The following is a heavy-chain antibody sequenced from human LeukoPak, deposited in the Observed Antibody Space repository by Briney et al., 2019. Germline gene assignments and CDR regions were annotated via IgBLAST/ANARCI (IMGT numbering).Heavy chain of an antibody. Sequence: PGGSLRLSCAASGFTFSEHYMSWIRQAPGKGLEWLSDICSGNIYTKYADSVKGRFTISRDNAENLLYLQMNSLRAEDTAVYYCARGRSGYGGYDYFEYWGEGTLVTVSS. J-gene: IGHJ4*02. CDR2: ICSGNIYT. V-gene: IGHV3-11*05. D-gene: IGHD5-12*01. CDR1: GFTFSEHY. CDR3: ARGRSGYGGYDYFEY.